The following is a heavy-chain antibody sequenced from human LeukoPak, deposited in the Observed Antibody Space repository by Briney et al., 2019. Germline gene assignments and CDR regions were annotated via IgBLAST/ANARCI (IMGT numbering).Heavy chain of an antibody. V-gene: IGHV3-48*02. CDR1: GFTFSSYS. CDR3: ARVVTMVRGVSSLDY. J-gene: IGHJ4*02. D-gene: IGHD3-10*01. CDR2: ISSSSSTI. Sequence: GGSLRLSCAASGFTFSSYSMNWVRQAPGKGLEWVSYISSSSSTICYADSVKGRFTISRDNAKNSLYLQMNSLRDEDTAVYYCARVVTMVRGVSSLDYWGQGTLVTVSS.